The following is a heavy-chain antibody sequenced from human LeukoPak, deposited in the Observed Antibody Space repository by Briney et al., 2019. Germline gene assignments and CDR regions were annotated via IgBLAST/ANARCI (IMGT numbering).Heavy chain of an antibody. V-gene: IGHV1-18*01. CDR2: ISAYNGNT. J-gene: IGHJ3*02. CDR3: ARRTYYYDSSGSSLFDI. Sequence: ASVKVSCKASGYTFTSYDISWVRQAPGQGLEWMGWISAYNGNTNYAQKLQGRVTMTTDTSTSTAYMELRSLRSDDTAVYYCARRTYYYDSSGSSLFDIWGQGTMVTVSS. CDR1: GYTFTSYD. D-gene: IGHD3-22*01.